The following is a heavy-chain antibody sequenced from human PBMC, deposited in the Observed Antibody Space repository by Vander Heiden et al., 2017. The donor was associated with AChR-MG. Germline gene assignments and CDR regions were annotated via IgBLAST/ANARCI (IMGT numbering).Heavy chain of an antibody. V-gene: IGHV1-2*02. CDR2: INPNTGGT. J-gene: IGHJ4*02. CDR1: GYTFTGYY. CDR3: ATVTAARPGPFDY. Sequence: QVQLVQSGAEVKKPGASVKVSCKASGYTFTGYYMHWVRQAPGQGLEWMGWINPNTGGTNYTQKFQGRVTMTRDTSISTAYMELSRLRSDDTAVYYCATVTAARPGPFDYWGQGTLVTVSS. D-gene: IGHD6-6*01.